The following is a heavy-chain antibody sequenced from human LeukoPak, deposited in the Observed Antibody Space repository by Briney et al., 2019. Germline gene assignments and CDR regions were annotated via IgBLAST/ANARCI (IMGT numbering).Heavy chain of an antibody. CDR1: GFTFSSYS. D-gene: IGHD3-22*01. Sequence: GSLRLSCAASGFTFSSYSMNWVRQAPGKGLEWVSYISSSSSTIYYADSVKGRFTISRDNAKNSLYLQMNSLRAEDTAVYYCAKDGHYDSSGNWGQGTLVTVSS. CDR3: AKDGHYDSSGN. J-gene: IGHJ4*02. V-gene: IGHV3-48*01. CDR2: ISSSSSTI.